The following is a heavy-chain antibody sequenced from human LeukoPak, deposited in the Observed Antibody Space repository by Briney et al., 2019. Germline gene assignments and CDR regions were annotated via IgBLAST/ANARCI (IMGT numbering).Heavy chain of an antibody. Sequence: PGGSLRLSCAASGFTFSSYGMHWVRQAPGKGLEWVAFIRYDGSNKYYADSVKGRFTISRDNSKNTLYLQMNSLRAEDTAVYYCARGILAAAGHHGLYYYYYMDVWGKGTTVTVSS. CDR3: ARGILAAAGHHGLYYYYYMDV. CDR2: IRYDGSNK. V-gene: IGHV3-30*02. CDR1: GFTFSSYG. D-gene: IGHD6-13*01. J-gene: IGHJ6*03.